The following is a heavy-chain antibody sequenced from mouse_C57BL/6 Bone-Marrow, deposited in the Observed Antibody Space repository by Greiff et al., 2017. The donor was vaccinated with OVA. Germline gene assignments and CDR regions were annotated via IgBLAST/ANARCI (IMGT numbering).Heavy chain of an antibody. CDR3: ARRGGYYGSRTYFDY. CDR2: IHPNSGST. CDR1: GYTFTSYW. J-gene: IGHJ2*01. V-gene: IGHV1-64*01. D-gene: IGHD1-1*01. Sequence: VQLQQPGAELVKPGASVKLSCKASGYTFTSYWMHWVKQRPGQGLEWIGMIHPNSGSTNYNEKFKSKATLTVDKSSSTAYMQLSSLTSEDSAVYYCARRGGYYGSRTYFDYWGQGTTLTVSS.